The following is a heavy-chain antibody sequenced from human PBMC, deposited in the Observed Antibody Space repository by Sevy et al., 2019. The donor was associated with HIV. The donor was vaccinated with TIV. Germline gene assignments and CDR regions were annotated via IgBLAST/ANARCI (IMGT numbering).Heavy chain of an antibody. V-gene: IGHV3-48*02. CDR3: ARDSSWNYDSYFYGMDV. Sequence: GGSLRLSCAASGFSFSGYNMNWVRQAPGKGLEWVSYLSSSTSTIHYADSVKGRFTISRDNAKNSLFLQMNSLREEDTAVYYCARDSSWNYDSYFYGMDVWGQGTTVTVSS. J-gene: IGHJ6*02. CDR1: GFSFSGYN. CDR2: LSSSTSTI. D-gene: IGHD1-7*01.